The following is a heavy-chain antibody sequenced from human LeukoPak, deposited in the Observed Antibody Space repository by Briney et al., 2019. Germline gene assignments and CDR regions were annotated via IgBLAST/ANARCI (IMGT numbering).Heavy chain of an antibody. CDR2: ISGDGGGT. J-gene: IGHJ4*02. V-gene: IGHV3-43*02. D-gene: IGHD3-22*01. Sequence: GGSLRLSCAASGFTFDDYAMHWVRQAPGKGLEWVSRISGDGGGTYYADSVKGRFAISRDNSKNSLYLQMNSLRTEDTALYYCAKAAQISSRWFSTAFGYYYRSGYVGNYFDYWGQGTLVTVSS. CDR3: AKAAQISSRWFSTAFGYYYRSGYVGNYFDY. CDR1: GFTFDDYA.